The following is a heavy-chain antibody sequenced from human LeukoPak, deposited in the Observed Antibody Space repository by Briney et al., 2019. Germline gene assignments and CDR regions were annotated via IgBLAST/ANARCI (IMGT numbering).Heavy chain of an antibody. D-gene: IGHD4-17*01. J-gene: IGHJ3*01. CDR1: GGSISSYY. V-gene: IGHV4-59*08. CDR3: ASPLDNGVFDV. CDR2: IYYSGST. Sequence: PSETLSLTCTVSGGSISSYYWSWLRQPPGKGLEWIGYIYYSGSTNYNPSLKSRVTISVDTSKNQFSLKLSSVTAADTAVYYCASPLDNGVFDVWGQATMVTVSS.